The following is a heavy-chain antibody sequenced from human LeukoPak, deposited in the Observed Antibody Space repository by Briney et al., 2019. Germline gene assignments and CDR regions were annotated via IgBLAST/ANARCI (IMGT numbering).Heavy chain of an antibody. D-gene: IGHD2-8*02. CDR1: GFTFSDYY. J-gene: IGHJ6*02. V-gene: IGHV3-11*01. CDR2: ISSSGSTI. CDR3: WRISNLWGVAYVSHYYYGMDV. Sequence: GGSLRLSCAASGFTFSDYYMSWIRQAPGKGLEWVSYISSSGSTIYYADSVKGLFTISRDNAKNSLYLQMNSLRAEDTAVYYRWRISNLWGVAYVSHYYYGMDVWGQGTTVTVSS.